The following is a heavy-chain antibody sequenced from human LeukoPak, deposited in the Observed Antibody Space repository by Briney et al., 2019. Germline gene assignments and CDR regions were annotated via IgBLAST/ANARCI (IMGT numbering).Heavy chain of an antibody. Sequence: SETLSLTCTVSGGSISGYFWSWIRQPPGKGLEWIGYIYYSGSTNYNPSLKSRVTISIDMSKNQFSLKLRSVTAADTAVYYCARGPTKNYFDYWGQGTLVTVSS. CDR3: ARGPTKNYFDY. CDR2: IYYSGST. J-gene: IGHJ4*02. CDR1: GGSISGYF. V-gene: IGHV4-59*01.